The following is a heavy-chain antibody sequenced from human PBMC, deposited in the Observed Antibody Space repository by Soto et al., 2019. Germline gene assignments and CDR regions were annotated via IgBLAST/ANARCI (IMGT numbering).Heavy chain of an antibody. D-gene: IGHD5-12*01. CDR3: ARRWGYSGYDSPHAAFDI. CDR1: GGSISSGGYY. J-gene: IGHJ3*02. CDR2: IYYSGST. Sequence: PSETLSLTCAVSGGSISSGGYYWSWIRQHPGKGLEWIGYIYYSGSTYYNPSLKSRVTISVDTSKNQFSLKLSSVTAADTAVYYCARRWGYSGYDSPHAAFDIWGQGTMVTVSS. V-gene: IGHV4-31*11.